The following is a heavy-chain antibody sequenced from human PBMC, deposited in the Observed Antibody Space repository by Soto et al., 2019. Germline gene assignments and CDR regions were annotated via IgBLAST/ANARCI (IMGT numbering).Heavy chain of an antibody. CDR2: FDPEDGET. D-gene: IGHD1-26*01. CDR1: GYTLTELS. Sequence: GASVKVSCKVSGYTLTELSMHWVRQAPGKGLEWMGGFDPEDGETIYAQKFQGRVTMTEDTSTDTAYMELSSLRSEDTAVYYCATPNPQWELRWAPFDYWGQGTLVTVSS. V-gene: IGHV1-24*01. CDR3: ATPNPQWELRWAPFDY. J-gene: IGHJ4*02.